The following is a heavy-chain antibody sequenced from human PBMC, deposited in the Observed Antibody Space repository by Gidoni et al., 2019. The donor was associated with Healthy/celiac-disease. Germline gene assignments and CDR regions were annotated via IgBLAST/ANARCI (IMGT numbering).Heavy chain of an antibody. V-gene: IGHV5-10-1*03. CDR2: IDPSYSYN. D-gene: IGHD5-18*01. CDR3: ASLPGRGYSYGESDY. J-gene: IGHJ4*02. Sequence: VQLVQSGAAVKTPGESLRISCKGSGHRFTSYWISWVRQMQGKGLEGMGRIDPSYSYNNYSPSFQGHVTISADKSISTAYLQWSSLKASDTDMYYCASLPGRGYSYGESDYWGQGTLVTVSS. CDR1: GHRFTSYW.